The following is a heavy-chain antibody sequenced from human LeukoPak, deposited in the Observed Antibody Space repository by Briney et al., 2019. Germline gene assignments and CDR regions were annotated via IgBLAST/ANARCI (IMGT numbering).Heavy chain of an antibody. CDR3: ARDRDCSSTSCYPYFDY. CDR2: IYYSGST. J-gene: IGHJ4*02. D-gene: IGHD2-2*01. CDR1: GGSISSYY. Sequence: PSETLSLTCTVSGGSISSYYWSWIRQPPGKGLEWVGYIYYSGSTNYNPSLKSRVTISVDRSKNQFSLKLSSVTAADTAVYYCARDRDCSSTSCYPYFDYWGQGTLVTVSS. V-gene: IGHV4-59*12.